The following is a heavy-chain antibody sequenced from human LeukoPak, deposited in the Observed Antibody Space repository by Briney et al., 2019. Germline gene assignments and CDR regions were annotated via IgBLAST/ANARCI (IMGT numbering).Heavy chain of an antibody. CDR1: GYTFTSYD. V-gene: IGHV1-8*01. J-gene: IGHJ6*03. CDR2: MNPNSGNT. D-gene: IGHD5-18*01. CDR3: ARGRGTAMVKDYYYYMDV. Sequence: ASVKVSCKASGYTFTSYDINWVRQATGQGLEWMGWMNPNSGNTGYAQKFQGRVTMTRNTSISTAYMELSSLRSEDTAVYYCARGRGTAMVKDYYYYMDVWGKGTTVNVSS.